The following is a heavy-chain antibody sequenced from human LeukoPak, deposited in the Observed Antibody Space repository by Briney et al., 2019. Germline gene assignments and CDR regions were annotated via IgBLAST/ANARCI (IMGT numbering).Heavy chain of an antibody. CDR3: ARDNLKEGLVTAIQAY. V-gene: IGHV3-30*04. CDR1: GFTFSSYA. J-gene: IGHJ4*02. D-gene: IGHD2-21*02. Sequence: GGSLRLSCAASGFTFSSYAMHWVRQAPGKGLEWVAVISYDGSNKYYADSVKGRFTISRDNSKNTLYLQMNSLRAEDTAVYYCARDNLKEGLVTAIQAYWGQGTLVTVSS. CDR2: ISYDGSNK.